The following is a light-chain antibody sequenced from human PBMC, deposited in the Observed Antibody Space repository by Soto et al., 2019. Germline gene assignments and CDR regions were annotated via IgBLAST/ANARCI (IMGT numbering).Light chain of an antibody. CDR1: QNIRSW. J-gene: IGKJ4*01. V-gene: IGKV1-5*03. CDR2: SAS. Sequence: DIQMTQSPSTLSASVGDRVTITCRASQNIRSWLAWYQQKPAKAPELLIYSASGLESGVPSRFSGSGSGTEFTLTISSLQPDDFATYYCQEYNGNSGITFGGGTKVESK. CDR3: QEYNGNSGIT.